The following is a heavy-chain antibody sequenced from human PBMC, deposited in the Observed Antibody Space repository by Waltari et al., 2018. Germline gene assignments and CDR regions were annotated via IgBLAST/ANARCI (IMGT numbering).Heavy chain of an antibody. V-gene: IGHV3-7*01. Sequence: EVQLVESGGGLVQPGGSLRLSCAASGFTFSSYWMSWVRQAPGKGLEWVANIKQDGRGKYYVDSVKGRFTISRDNAKNSLYLQRNSLRAEDTAVYYCARERKGATLDYWGQGTLVTVSS. D-gene: IGHD1-26*01. CDR1: GFTFSSYW. J-gene: IGHJ4*02. CDR3: ARERKGATLDY. CDR2: IKQDGRGK.